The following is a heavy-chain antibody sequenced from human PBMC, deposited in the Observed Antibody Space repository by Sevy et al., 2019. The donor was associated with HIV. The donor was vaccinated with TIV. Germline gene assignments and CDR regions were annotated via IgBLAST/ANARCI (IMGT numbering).Heavy chain of an antibody. CDR1: GMTFSTYN. D-gene: IGHD3-10*01. CDR3: ARDRFREFDY. J-gene: IGHJ4*02. Sequence: GGSLRLSCAVSGMTFSTYNMNWVRQAPGKGLEWISYISTDSTTKYYADSVKGRFTISRDNAKNSLYLQMNSLRDEDTAVYYCARDRFREFDYWGQGTLVTVSS. V-gene: IGHV3-48*02. CDR2: ISTDSTTK.